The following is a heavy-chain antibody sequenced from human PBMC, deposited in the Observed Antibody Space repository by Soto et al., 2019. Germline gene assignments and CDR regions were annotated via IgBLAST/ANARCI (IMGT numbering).Heavy chain of an antibody. CDR2: ISGSGGSI. CDR3: AKGDSSCWRYCYYYCMDL. D-gene: IGHD6-19*01. CDR1: GFTFSSYA. J-gene: IGHJ6*02. V-gene: IGHV3-23*01. Sequence: EVQLLESGGGLVQPGGSLRLSCAASGFTFSSYAMRWVRQAPGKGLEWVSAISGSGGSIYYADSVRGRFTISRDNSKNTLHLQMHILRDEDTAVYYCAKGDSSCWRYCYYYCMDLWGQGPTVSVSS.